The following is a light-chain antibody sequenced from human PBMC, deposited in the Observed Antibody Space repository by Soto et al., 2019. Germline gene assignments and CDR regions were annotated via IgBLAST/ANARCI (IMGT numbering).Light chain of an antibody. CDR1: SSDVGTYKF. Sequence: QSVLTQPASVSGSPGQSITISCTGSSSDVGTYKFVSWYQQYPGKAPKLMIYEVSNRPSGVFNRFSGSKSGNTASLTISGLHTEDEADYYCSSYTIASTWVFGGGTQLTVL. V-gene: IGLV2-14*01. CDR3: SSYTIASTWV. J-gene: IGLJ3*02. CDR2: EVS.